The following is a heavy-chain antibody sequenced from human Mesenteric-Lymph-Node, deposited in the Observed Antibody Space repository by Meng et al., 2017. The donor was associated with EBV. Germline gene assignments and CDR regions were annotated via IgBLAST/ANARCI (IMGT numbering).Heavy chain of an antibody. CDR3: VRDLHFEMGIRMVRGIIGY. D-gene: IGHD3-10*01. V-gene: IGHV4-39*07. J-gene: IGHJ4*02. CDR2: IYYSGSA. CDR1: GCSFICSYY. Sequence: QRQEVSTGLVKPSQTLSLPCTISGCSFICSYYVGWIRQPPGRGLGWIANIYYSGSAFSNPSLKSRVTMSVDTSKTQFSLKLSSVTAADTAVYYCVRDLHFEMGIRMVRGIIGYWGQGTLVTVSS.